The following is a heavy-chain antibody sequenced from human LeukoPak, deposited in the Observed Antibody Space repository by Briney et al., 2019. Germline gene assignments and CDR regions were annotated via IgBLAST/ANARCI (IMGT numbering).Heavy chain of an antibody. Sequence: GESLKISCKGSGYSFTSYWIGWVRQMPGKGLEWMGIIYPGDSDTRYSPSFQGQVTISADKSISTAYLQWSSLKASDTAMYYCARLGARYYGGNSPPPIGWFDPWGQGTLVIVSS. D-gene: IGHD4-23*01. V-gene: IGHV5-51*01. CDR2: IYPGDSDT. J-gene: IGHJ5*02. CDR1: GYSFTSYW. CDR3: ARLGARYYGGNSPPPIGWFDP.